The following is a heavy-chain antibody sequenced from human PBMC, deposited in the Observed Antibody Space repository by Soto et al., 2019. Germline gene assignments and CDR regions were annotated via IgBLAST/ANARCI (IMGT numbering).Heavy chain of an antibody. Sequence: EVQLVESGGGLVKPGGSLRLSCAASGFTFSSYSMNWVRQAPGKGLEWVSSISSSSSYIYYADSVKGRFTISRDNAKNSLYLQMNSLRAEDTAVYYCARDRSGYSGYEGAFDIWGQGTMVTVSS. J-gene: IGHJ3*02. V-gene: IGHV3-21*01. D-gene: IGHD5-12*01. CDR1: GFTFSSYS. CDR2: ISSSSSYI. CDR3: ARDRSGYSGYEGAFDI.